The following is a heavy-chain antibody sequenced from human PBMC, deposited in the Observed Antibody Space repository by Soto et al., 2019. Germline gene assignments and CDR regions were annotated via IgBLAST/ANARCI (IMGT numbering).Heavy chain of an antibody. D-gene: IGHD1-26*01. J-gene: IGHJ5*02. CDR2: IIPIFGTA. V-gene: IGHV1-69*01. CDR3: ARARIVGATRLPYKYNWFDP. CDR1: GGTFSSYA. Sequence: QVQLVQSGAEVKKPGSSVKVSCKASGGTFSSYAISWVRQAPGQGLEWMGGIIPIFGTANYAQKFRGRVTITADESTSTAYMELSSLRSEDTAVYYCARARIVGATRLPYKYNWFDPWGQGTLVTVSS.